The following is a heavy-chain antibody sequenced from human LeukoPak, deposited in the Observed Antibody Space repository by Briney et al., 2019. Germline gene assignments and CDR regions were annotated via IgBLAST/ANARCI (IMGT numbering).Heavy chain of an antibody. CDR3: AREKGYSSSYGAFDI. D-gene: IGHD6-13*01. CDR2: INSDGSST. V-gene: IGHV3-74*01. Sequence: PGGSLRLSCAASGFTFSSYWMHWVRQAPGKGLVWVSRINSDGSSTSYADSVKGRFTISRDNAKNTLYLQMNSLRAEDTAVYYCAREKGYSSSYGAFDIWGQGTMVTVSS. J-gene: IGHJ3*02. CDR1: GFTFSSYW.